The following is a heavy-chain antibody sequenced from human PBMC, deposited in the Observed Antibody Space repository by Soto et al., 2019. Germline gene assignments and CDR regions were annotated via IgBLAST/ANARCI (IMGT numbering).Heavy chain of an antibody. CDR2: INGRGDDT. Sequence: VQLLESGGGLVQPGGSLRLSCAASGFTFWGYAMSWVRQPPGKGLEWVSSINGRGDDTYYADSVRGRFTISRDNSKNTLYLQIDNLRADDTAMLYCAKSSPQSSAWAPWVSWGQGTLVTVSS. CDR3: AKSSPQSSAWAPWVS. D-gene: IGHD1-26*01. CDR1: GFTFWGYA. V-gene: IGHV3-23*01. J-gene: IGHJ4*02.